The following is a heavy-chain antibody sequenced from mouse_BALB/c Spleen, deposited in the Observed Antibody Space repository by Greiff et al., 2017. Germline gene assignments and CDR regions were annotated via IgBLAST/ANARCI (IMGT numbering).Heavy chain of an antibody. J-gene: IGHJ4*01. V-gene: IGHV14-3*02. Sequence: EVQLQESGAELVKPGASVKLSCTASGFNIKDTYMHWVKQRPEQGLEWIGRIDPANGNTKYDPKFQGKATITADTSSNTAYLQLSSLTSEDTAVYYCARDYGSSMDYWGQGTSVTVSS. CDR3: ARDYGSSMDY. CDR2: IDPANGNT. D-gene: IGHD1-1*01. CDR1: GFNIKDTY.